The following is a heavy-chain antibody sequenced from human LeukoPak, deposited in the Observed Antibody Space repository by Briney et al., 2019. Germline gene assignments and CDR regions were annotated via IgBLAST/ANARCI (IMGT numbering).Heavy chain of an antibody. J-gene: IGHJ6*02. Sequence: ASVKVSCKASGYTFTSYDINWVRQATGQGLEWRGWMNPNSGNTGYAQKFQGRVTMTRNTSISTAYMELSSLRSEDTAVYYCARGLPITIFGAAYYYGMDVWGQGTTVTVSS. V-gene: IGHV1-8*01. CDR3: ARGLPITIFGAAYYYGMDV. D-gene: IGHD3-3*01. CDR1: GYTFTSYD. CDR2: MNPNSGNT.